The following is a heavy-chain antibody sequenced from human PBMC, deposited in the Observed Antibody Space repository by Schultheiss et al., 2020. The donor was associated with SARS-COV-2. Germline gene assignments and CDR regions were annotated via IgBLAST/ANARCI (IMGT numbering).Heavy chain of an antibody. CDR2: ISSSGSTI. CDR1: GFTFSSYE. J-gene: IGHJ5*02. D-gene: IGHD6-13*01. V-gene: IGHV3-48*03. CDR3: AKDGEQQLVRSCWFDP. Sequence: GGSLRLSCAASGFTFSSYEMNWVRQAPGKGLEWVSYISSSGSTIYYADSVKGRFTISRDNSKNTLYLQMNSLRAEDTAVYYCAKDGEQQLVRSCWFDPWGQGTLVTVSS.